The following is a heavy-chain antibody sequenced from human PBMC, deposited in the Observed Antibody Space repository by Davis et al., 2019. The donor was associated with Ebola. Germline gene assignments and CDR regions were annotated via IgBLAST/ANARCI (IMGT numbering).Heavy chain of an antibody. CDR3: ARLWISYSYFDY. J-gene: IGHJ4*02. V-gene: IGHV4-30-4*08. Sequence: PSETLSLTCGVYGGSFSNYYWTWIRQPPGKGLEWIGHIYYSGKTSYNPSLKSRVTISLDTSKNQFSLRLNSLTATDTAVYYCARLWISYSYFDYWGQGTLVPVSS. D-gene: IGHD2-21*01. CDR2: IYYSGKT. CDR1: GGSFSNYY.